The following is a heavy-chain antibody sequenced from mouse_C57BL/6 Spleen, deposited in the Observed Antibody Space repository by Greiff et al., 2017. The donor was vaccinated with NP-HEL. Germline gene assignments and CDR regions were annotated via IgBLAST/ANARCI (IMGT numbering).Heavy chain of an antibody. CDR1: GFTFSSYG. Sequence: EVKLVESGGDLVKPGGSLKLSCVVSGFTFSSYGMSWVRQTPDKRLEWVATISSGGSYTYYPDSVKGRFTFSRDNAKNTLYLQMSSLKSEDTAMYYCARCGSSGAMDCWGQGTSVTVS. J-gene: IGHJ4*01. V-gene: IGHV5-6*01. CDR3: ARCGSSGAMDC. CDR2: ISSGGSYT. D-gene: IGHD1-1*01.